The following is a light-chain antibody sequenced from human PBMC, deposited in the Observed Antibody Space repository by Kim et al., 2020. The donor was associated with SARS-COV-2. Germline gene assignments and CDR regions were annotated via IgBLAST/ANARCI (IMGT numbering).Light chain of an antibody. Sequence: QTITFSYTGTSKGIGTYDCVSWYQQHPANAPKLLIYDVTSRPSGISTRFAGSKSGNTASLTISGLQAEDEADYYCSSYTSNSALVVFGGGTQLTVL. CDR3: SSYTSNSALVV. CDR2: DVT. V-gene: IGLV2-14*03. CDR1: SKGIGTYDC. J-gene: IGLJ2*01.